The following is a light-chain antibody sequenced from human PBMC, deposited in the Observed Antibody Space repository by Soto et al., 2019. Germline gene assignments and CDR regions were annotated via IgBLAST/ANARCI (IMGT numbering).Light chain of an antibody. Sequence: QSALTQPASVSGSPGQSITISCTGTSSDVDDYNFVSWYQQHPGKAPKLMIFDVPNRPSGLSSRFSVSKSGNTASLTISGLQAEDEADYYCSSYTTRSTKVVFGGGTQLTVL. CDR1: SSDVDDYNF. J-gene: IGLJ7*01. CDR3: SSYTTRSTKVV. V-gene: IGLV2-14*01. CDR2: DVP.